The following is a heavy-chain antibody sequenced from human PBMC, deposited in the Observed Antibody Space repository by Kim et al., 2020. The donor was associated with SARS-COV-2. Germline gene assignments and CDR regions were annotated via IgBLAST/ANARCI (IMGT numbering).Heavy chain of an antibody. CDR3: AKNRYSGTFYGPFDD. Sequence: GGSLRLSCAGSRFTFSSYGMHWVRQAPGKGLEWVAIISYDGSNEYYADSVKGRFTISRDNSKNTLYLQMNSLRAEDTAVYYCAKNRYSGTFYGPFDDWGQGTLVTVSS. D-gene: IGHD5-12*01. J-gene: IGHJ4*02. CDR2: ISYDGSNE. CDR1: RFTFSSYG. V-gene: IGHV3-30*18.